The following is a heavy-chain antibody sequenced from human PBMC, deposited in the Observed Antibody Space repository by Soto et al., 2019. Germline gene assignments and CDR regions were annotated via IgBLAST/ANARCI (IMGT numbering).Heavy chain of an antibody. V-gene: IGHV1-46*03. D-gene: IGHD3-10*01. CDR2: INPSGGST. J-gene: IGHJ4*02. Sequence: QVQLVQSGAEVKKPGASVKVSCKASGYTFTSYYMHWVRQAPGQGLEWMGIINPSGGSTGYAQKFQGRVTMTRDTSTSTVYMELSSLRSEDTAVYYCARAGITMVRGVVESFFDYWGQGTLVTVSS. CDR3: ARAGITMVRGVVESFFDY. CDR1: GYTFTSYY.